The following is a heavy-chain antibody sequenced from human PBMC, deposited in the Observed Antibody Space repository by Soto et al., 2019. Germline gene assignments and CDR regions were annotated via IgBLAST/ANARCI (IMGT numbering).Heavy chain of an antibody. CDR1: GFTFSSYG. J-gene: IGHJ4*02. V-gene: IGHV3-30*18. CDR2: ISYDGSNK. D-gene: IGHD2-21*02. Sequence: GGSLRLSCAASGFTFSSYGMHWVRQAPGKGLEWVAVISYDGSNKYYADSVKGRFTISRDNSKNTLYLQMNSLRAEDTAVYYCAKDQFAYCGGDCYSDYWGQXTLVTVS. CDR3: AKDQFAYCGGDCYSDY.